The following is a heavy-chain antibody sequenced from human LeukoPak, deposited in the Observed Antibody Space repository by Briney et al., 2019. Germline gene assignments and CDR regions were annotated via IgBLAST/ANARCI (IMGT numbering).Heavy chain of an antibody. CDR2: INKDGSEK. J-gene: IGHJ4*02. Sequence: GGSLRLSCAASGFTFSSYWMSWVRQAPGKGLEWVANINKDGSEKNYVDSVKGRFTISRDNAKNSLYLQINSLRADDTAVYYCARYQVAIDYWGQGTLVTVSA. CDR3: ARYQVAIDY. D-gene: IGHD2-2*01. CDR1: GFTFSSYW. V-gene: IGHV3-7*03.